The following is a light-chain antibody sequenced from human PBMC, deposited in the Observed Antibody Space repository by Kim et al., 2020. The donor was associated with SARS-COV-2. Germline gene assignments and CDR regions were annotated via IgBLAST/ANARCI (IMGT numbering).Light chain of an antibody. V-gene: IGLV3-19*01. J-gene: IGLJ3*02. CDR1: SLRSYY. CDR2: GKN. Sequence: ALGQTVRITCQGDSLRSYYASWYQQKPGQATVLVIYGKNNRPSGIPDRFSGSSSGNTASLTITGAQAEDEADYYCNSRDSSGKNWVFGGGTQLTVL. CDR3: NSRDSSGKNWV.